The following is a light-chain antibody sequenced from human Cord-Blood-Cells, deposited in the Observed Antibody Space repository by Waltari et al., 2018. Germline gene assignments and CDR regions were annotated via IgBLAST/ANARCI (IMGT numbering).Light chain of an antibody. Sequence: SSELTQDPAVSVALGQTVRITCQGDSLRSYYASWYQQKPGQAPVLVIYGKNNRPSVIPDLFSGSSSGNTASLTITGAQAEDEADYYCNSRDSSGNHWVFGGGTKLTVL. CDR1: SLRSYY. CDR3: NSRDSSGNHWV. J-gene: IGLJ3*02. V-gene: IGLV3-19*01. CDR2: GKN.